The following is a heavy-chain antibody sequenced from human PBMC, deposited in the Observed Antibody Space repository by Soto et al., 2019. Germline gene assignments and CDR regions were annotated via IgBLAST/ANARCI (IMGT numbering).Heavy chain of an antibody. D-gene: IGHD3-9*01. CDR2: IYHSGST. V-gene: IGHV4-4*02. Sequence: SETLSLTCAVSGGSISSSNWWSWVRQPPGKGLEWIGEIYHSGSTNYNPSLKSRVTISVDKSKNQFSLKLSSVTAADTAVYYCARVPEYYDILTGYYKGGYGMDVWGQGTTVTVSS. CDR1: GGSISSSNW. J-gene: IGHJ6*02. CDR3: ARVPEYYDILTGYYKGGYGMDV.